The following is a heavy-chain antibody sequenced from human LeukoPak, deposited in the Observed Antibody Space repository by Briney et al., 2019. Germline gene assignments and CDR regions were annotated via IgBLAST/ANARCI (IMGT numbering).Heavy chain of an antibody. J-gene: IGHJ5*02. CDR3: ACRDLTSTWSFP. Sequence: GESLKISCQGFGYSFTSYWIGWVRQMPGKGMEWMGVIYPGDSRIRYNPSFQGQVTITVDKSISTAYLQWVSLKASDTAMYYCACRDLTSTWSFPWGQGTLVTVSS. CDR1: GYSFTSYW. D-gene: IGHD6-13*01. V-gene: IGHV5-51*01. CDR2: IYPGDSRI.